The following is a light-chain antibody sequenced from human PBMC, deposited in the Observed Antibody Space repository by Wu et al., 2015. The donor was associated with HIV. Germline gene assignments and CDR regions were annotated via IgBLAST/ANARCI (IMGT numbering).Light chain of an antibody. CDR3: QQSHSPPWT. Sequence: DIQMTQSPSSLSASVGDRVTITCRASQSINSHLNWYQQKLGKAPKLLIYAASSLQSWVPSRFSGSGSGTDFTLTISSLQPEDFAIYYCQQSHSPPWTFGQGTKVEIK. CDR1: QSINSH. CDR2: AAS. V-gene: IGKV1-39*01. J-gene: IGKJ1*01.